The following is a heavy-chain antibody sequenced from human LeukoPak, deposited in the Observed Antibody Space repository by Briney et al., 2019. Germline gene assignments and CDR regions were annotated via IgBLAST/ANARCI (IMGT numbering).Heavy chain of an antibody. V-gene: IGHV1-69*04. CDR2: IIPILGMV. J-gene: IGHJ2*01. CDR3: ATDRPGVAVTGTSLDL. D-gene: IGHD6-19*01. CDR1: GGTFTSYA. Sequence: ASVKVSCKASGGTFTSYAISWVRQAPGQGLEWMGRIIPILGMVNYAQTFQGRVTITADKSTSTAYMELSSLRSEDTAVYYCATDRPGVAVTGTSLDLWGRGTLVTVSS.